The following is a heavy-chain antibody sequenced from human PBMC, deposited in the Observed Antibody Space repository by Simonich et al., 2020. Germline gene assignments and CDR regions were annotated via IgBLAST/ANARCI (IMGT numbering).Heavy chain of an antibody. V-gene: IGHV3-74*01. CDR3: ARNRLDY. CDR2: MNSDGSST. J-gene: IGHJ4*02. Sequence: EVQLVESGGGLVQPGGSLRLSCAASGFTFCSYWMHWVRQAPGKGLWWVSRMNSDGSSTGYADTVKGRITISRDNAKNTLYLQMNSLRAEDTAVYYCARNRLDYWGQGTLVTVSS. CDR1: GFTFCSYW.